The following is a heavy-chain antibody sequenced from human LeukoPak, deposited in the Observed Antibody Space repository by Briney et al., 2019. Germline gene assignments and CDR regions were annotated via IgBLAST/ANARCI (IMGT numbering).Heavy chain of an antibody. D-gene: IGHD6-19*01. CDR2: IYYSGST. CDR3: ARGYFSGWYHSWFDP. Sequence: PSETLSLTCTVSGGSLSSYYWSWIRQPPGKGLEWIGYIYYSGSTNYNPSLKSRVTISVDTSKNQFSLKLSSVTAADTAVYYCARGYFSGWYHSWFDPWGQGTLVTVSS. J-gene: IGHJ5*02. V-gene: IGHV4-59*12. CDR1: GGSLSSYY.